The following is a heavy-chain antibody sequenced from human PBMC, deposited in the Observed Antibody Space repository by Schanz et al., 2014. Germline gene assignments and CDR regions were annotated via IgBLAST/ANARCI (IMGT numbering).Heavy chain of an antibody. V-gene: IGHV3-21*06. CDR1: GFTFNNFN. D-gene: IGHD3-16*01. Sequence: EVQLVESGGGLVKPGGSLRLSCAASGFTFNNFNMNWVRQAPGKGPEWVSSISSSGSSIYYADSVKGRFTISRDNANNSLFLRMNSLRAEDTAVYYCASDYNYFETEAPWGQGTLVTVSS. CDR2: ISSSGSSI. CDR3: ASDYNYFETEAP. J-gene: IGHJ5*02.